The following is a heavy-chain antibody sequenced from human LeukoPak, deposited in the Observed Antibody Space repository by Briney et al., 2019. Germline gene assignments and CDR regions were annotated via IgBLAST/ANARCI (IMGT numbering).Heavy chain of an antibody. V-gene: IGHV4-61*02. CDR3: ASSITMVRGVIIHNWYFDL. Sequence: SETLYLTCTVSGGSISSGSSYWTWIRQPAGKGLEWIGLIYSTGSTYYNPYLTSRVTISVDTYKNPFSLKLSSVTDADTAVYYCASSITMVRGVIIHNWYFDLWGRGTLVTVSS. J-gene: IGHJ2*01. CDR1: GGSISSGSSY. CDR2: IYSTGST. D-gene: IGHD3-10*01.